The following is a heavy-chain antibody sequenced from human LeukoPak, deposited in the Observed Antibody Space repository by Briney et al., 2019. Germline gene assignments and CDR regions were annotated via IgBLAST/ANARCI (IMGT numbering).Heavy chain of an antibody. CDR3: ARVSTYSGYVDY. CDR1: GFTFSDYY. Sequence: GGSLRLSCAASGFTFSDYYMTWIRQAPVKGLEWVSYISSSGSSIYYADSVKGRFTISRDNAKNSLYLQMNSLRAEDTAVYYCARVSTYSGYVDYWGQGTLVTVSS. J-gene: IGHJ4*02. V-gene: IGHV3-11*04. D-gene: IGHD5-12*01. CDR2: ISSSGSSI.